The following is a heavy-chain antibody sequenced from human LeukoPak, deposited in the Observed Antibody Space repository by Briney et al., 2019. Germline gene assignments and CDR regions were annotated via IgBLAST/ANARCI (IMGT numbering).Heavy chain of an antibody. Sequence: GGSLRLSCAASGFTFSNYWMTWVRQAPGKGLEWVANMNQDGSEKYCVDSVKGRFTISRDNAKNSLYLQMNSLRAEDTAVYYCARDRSTVTSNDAFDIWGQGTMVTVSS. CDR3: ARDRSTVTSNDAFDI. V-gene: IGHV3-7*01. J-gene: IGHJ3*02. D-gene: IGHD4-17*01. CDR1: GFTFSNYW. CDR2: MNQDGSEK.